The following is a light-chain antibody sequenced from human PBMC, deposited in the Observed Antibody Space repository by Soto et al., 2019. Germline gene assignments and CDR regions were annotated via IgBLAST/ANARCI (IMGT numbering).Light chain of an antibody. CDR3: QQSYTTPRT. J-gene: IGKJ1*01. CDR1: QSISSW. CDR2: KAS. V-gene: IGKV1-5*03. Sequence: DIQMTQSPSTLSASVGDRVTITCRASQSISSWLAWYQQKPGKAPRLLIYKASTLESGVPSRFSASGSGTDFTLSISSLQPEDFATYYCQQSYTTPRTFGQGTKVDIK.